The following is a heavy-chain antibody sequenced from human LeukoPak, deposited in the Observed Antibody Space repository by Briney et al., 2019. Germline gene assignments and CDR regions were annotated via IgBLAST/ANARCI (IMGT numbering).Heavy chain of an antibody. Sequence: GGSLRLSCAASGFTFSSYWMHWVRQAPGKGLVWVSRINSDGSSTSYADSVKGRFTISRHNSKNTLYLQMNSLRAEDTAVYYCALTDSSGYYRDYWGQGTLVTVSS. CDR3: ALTDSSGYYRDY. CDR1: GFTFSSYW. V-gene: IGHV3-74*01. J-gene: IGHJ4*02. CDR2: INSDGSST. D-gene: IGHD3-22*01.